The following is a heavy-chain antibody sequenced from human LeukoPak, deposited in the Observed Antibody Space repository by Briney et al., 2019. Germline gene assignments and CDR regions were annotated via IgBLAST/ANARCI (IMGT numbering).Heavy chain of an antibody. CDR2: IYSGGST. J-gene: IGHJ4*02. D-gene: IGHD3-22*01. CDR3: AGGDYYDSSGYQSRFDY. V-gene: IGHV3-66*01. CDR1: GFTFSSYS. Sequence: GGSLRLSCAASGFTFSSYSMNWVRQAPGKGLEWVSVIYSGGSTYYADSVKGRFTISRDNSKNTLYLQMNSLRAEDTAVYYCAGGDYYDSSGYQSRFDYWGQGTLVTVSS.